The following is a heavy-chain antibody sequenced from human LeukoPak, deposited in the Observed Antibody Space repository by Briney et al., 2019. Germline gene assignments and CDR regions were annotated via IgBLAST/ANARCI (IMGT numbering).Heavy chain of an antibody. CDR1: GFTFSSYD. J-gene: IGHJ4*02. V-gene: IGHV3-23*01. CDR3: AKGTYYYDSSGYYGGYYFDY. CDR2: IIGSGGST. Sequence: GGSLRLSCAVSGFTFSSYDMSWVRQAPGKGLEWVSTIIGSGGSTYYADSVKGRFTISRDNSKNTLYLQMNSLRAEDTAVYYCAKGTYYYDSSGYYGGYYFDYWGQGTLVTVSS. D-gene: IGHD3-22*01.